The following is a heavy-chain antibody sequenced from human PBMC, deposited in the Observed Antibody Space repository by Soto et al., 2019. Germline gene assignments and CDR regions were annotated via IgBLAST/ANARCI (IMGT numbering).Heavy chain of an antibody. D-gene: IGHD3-9*01. J-gene: IGHJ5*02. Sequence: SETLSLTCAVYGGSFSGYYWSWIRQPPGKGLEWIGEINHNGSTNYNPSLKSRVTISVDTSKNQFSLKLSSVTAADTAVYYCARVKYFDWLSPRDNWFDPWGQGTLVTVSS. CDR2: INHNGST. V-gene: IGHV4-34*01. CDR1: GGSFSGYY. CDR3: ARVKYFDWLSPRDNWFDP.